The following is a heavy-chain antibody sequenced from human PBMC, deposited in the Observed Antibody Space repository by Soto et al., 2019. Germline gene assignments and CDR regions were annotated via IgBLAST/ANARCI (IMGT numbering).Heavy chain of an antibody. Sequence: SETLSLTCTVSNDSITSSRHYWAWIRQAPGKGLEWIGTIFYTGTTYYNPSLASRVTLSVDTSKNQISLLLNSVAVADTAIYFCARHGPIPYRPFYSFALDFSGQGPTVTGSS. CDR3: ARHGPIPYRPFYSFALDF. CDR2: IFYTGTT. D-gene: IGHD2-21*01. V-gene: IGHV4-39*01. J-gene: IGHJ6*02. CDR1: NDSITSSRHY.